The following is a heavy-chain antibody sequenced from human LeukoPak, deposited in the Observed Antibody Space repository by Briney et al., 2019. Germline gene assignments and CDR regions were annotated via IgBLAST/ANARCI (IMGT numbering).Heavy chain of an antibody. CDR3: ASREGVRVGYFDY. Sequence: SETLSLTCTVSGGSISSGAYYWSWIRQHPGKGLEWIGYIYYSGSTYYNPSLKSRVTISVDTSKNQFSLNLSSVTAADTAVYYCASREGVRVGYFDYWGQGTLVTVSS. CDR2: IYYSGST. CDR1: GGSISSGAYY. V-gene: IGHV4-31*03. D-gene: IGHD3-10*01. J-gene: IGHJ4*02.